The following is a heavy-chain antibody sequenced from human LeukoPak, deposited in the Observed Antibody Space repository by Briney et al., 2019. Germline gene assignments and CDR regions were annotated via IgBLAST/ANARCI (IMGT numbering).Heavy chain of an antibody. Sequence: GGSLRLSCAASGFTFSSYSMNWVRQAPGKGLEWVSSISSSSSYIYYADSVKGRFTISRDNAKNSLYLQMNSLRAEDTAVYYCARSSGWQYYFDYWGQGTLVTVSS. CDR2: ISSSSSYI. V-gene: IGHV3-21*01. J-gene: IGHJ4*02. D-gene: IGHD6-19*01. CDR1: GFTFSSYS. CDR3: ARSSGWQYYFDY.